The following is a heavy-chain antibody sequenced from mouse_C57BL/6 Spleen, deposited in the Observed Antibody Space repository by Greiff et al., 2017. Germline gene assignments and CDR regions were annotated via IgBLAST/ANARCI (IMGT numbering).Heavy chain of an antibody. D-gene: IGHD2-5*01. V-gene: IGHV10-3*01. CDR3: VKSGPESNYEGFDY. Sequence: EVKLVESGGGLVQPKGSLKLSCAASGFTFNTYAMHWVRQAPGKGLEWVARIRSKSSNYATYYADSVKDRFTISRDDSQSMLYLQMNNLKTEDTAMYYCVKSGPESNYEGFDYWGQGTTLTVSS. CDR1: GFTFNTYA. CDR2: IRSKSSNYAT. J-gene: IGHJ2*01.